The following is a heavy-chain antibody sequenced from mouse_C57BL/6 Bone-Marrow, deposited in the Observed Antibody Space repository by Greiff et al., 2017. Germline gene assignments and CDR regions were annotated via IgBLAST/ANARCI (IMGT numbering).Heavy chain of an antibody. V-gene: IGHV1-64*01. J-gene: IGHJ3*01. D-gene: IGHD1-1*01. Sequence: QVQLQQPGAELVQPGASVKLSCKASGYTFTSYWMHWVKQRPGQGLEWIGMIHPNSGSTNYNEKFKSKATLTVDKSSSTAYMQLSSLTSEDSAVYYCASSSYPFAYWGQGTLVTVSA. CDR2: IHPNSGST. CDR3: ASSSYPFAY. CDR1: GYTFTSYW.